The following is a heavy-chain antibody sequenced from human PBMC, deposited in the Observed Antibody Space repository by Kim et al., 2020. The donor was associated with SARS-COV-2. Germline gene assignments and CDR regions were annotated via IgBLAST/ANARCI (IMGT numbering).Heavy chain of an antibody. V-gene: IGHV3-11*01. D-gene: IGHD6-19*01. CDR2: TI. CDR3: ARTIYSSGFNY. J-gene: IGHJ4*02. Sequence: TISYGDSVKGRFTLPRDNAKNSLYLQMNSLGVDDTAIYYCARTIYSSGFNYWGQGPLVTVSS.